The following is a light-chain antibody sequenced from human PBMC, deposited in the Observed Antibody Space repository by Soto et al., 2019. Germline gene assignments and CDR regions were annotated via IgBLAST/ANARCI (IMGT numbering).Light chain of an antibody. CDR1: HGISSY. CDR3: QQLNTYPIT. J-gene: IGKJ5*01. Sequence: IQLTQSPSSLSASVGDRVTITCRASHGISSYLARYQQKPGKALKLLIYAASTLQSGVPSRFSGSGSGTDFTLTISSLQPEDFATYYCQQLNTYPITFGQGTRLEIK. CDR2: AAS. V-gene: IGKV1-9*01.